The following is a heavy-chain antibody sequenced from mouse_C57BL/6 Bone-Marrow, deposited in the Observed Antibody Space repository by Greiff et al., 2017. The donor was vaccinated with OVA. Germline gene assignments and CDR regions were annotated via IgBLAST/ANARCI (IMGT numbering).Heavy chain of an antibody. CDR2: IHPNSGST. V-gene: IGHV1-64*01. J-gene: IGHJ2*01. CDR3: AREDYGSSYTFDY. Sequence: QVQLQQPGAELVKPGASVKLSCKASGYTFTSYWMHWVKQRPGQGLEWIGMIHPNSGSTNYNEKFKSKATLTVDKSSSTAYMQLSSLTSEDSAVYYCAREDYGSSYTFDYWGQGTTLTVSS. CDR1: GYTFTSYW. D-gene: IGHD1-1*01.